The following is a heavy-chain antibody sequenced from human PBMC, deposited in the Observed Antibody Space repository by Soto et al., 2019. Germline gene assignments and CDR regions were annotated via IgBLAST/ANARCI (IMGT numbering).Heavy chain of an antibody. CDR1: GFSLDSSSVA. Sequence: QITLQESGPALVKPTQTLTLTCTFSGFSLDSSSVAVAWLRQPPGKATEWLGLIYWDVDQRHNPSLRNRLTITKDTSRNQVILTMTNMDPIDTATYFCVNKRAAAAPVFWGQGALVTVSS. CDR3: VNKRAAAAPVF. V-gene: IGHV2-5*02. D-gene: IGHD2-15*01. J-gene: IGHJ4*02. CDR2: IYWDVDQ.